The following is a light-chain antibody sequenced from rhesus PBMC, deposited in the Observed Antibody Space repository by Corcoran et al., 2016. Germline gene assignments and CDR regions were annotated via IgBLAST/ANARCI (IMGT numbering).Light chain of an antibody. CDR2: KAS. Sequence: DIQMTQSPSSLSASVGDTVTITCRASQSVSNWLDWYQQKPGKAPKLLIYKASSFQSGVPSRFSGSGSGTDFPLTIRRLQPEDFSTYYCLQYASSPYSFGQGTKV. CDR3: LQYASSPYS. CDR1: QSVSNW. V-gene: IGKV1-22*01. J-gene: IGKJ2*01.